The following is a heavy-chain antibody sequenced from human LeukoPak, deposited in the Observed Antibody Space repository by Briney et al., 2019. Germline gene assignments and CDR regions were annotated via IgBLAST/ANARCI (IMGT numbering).Heavy chain of an antibody. J-gene: IGHJ4*02. Sequence: SETLSLTCTVAGGSIGSSSYYWGWIRQPPGKGLEWIGSIYYSGSTYYNPSLTSRGTISVDTSKNQSSLQLSSVNAADAAEYYCARLQPTYCSSTSRFDTGIDYWGQGTLVTVSS. CDR2: IYYSGST. D-gene: IGHD2-2*01. V-gene: IGHV4-39*01. CDR1: GGSIGSSSYY. CDR3: ARLQPTYCSSTSRFDTGIDY.